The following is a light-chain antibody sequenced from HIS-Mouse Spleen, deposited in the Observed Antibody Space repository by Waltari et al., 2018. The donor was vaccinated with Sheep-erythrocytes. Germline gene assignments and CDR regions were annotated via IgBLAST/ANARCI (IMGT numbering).Light chain of an antibody. Sequence: QSALTQPRSVSGSPGQSVTIPCPGTSSAVGGYNYVSWYQQHPGKAPKLMIYDVSKRPSGVHDRFSGSKSGNTASLTISGLQAEDEADYYCCSYAGSYNHVFATGTKVTVL. CDR1: SSAVGGYNY. CDR2: DVS. V-gene: IGLV2-11*01. J-gene: IGLJ1*01. CDR3: CSYAGSYNHV.